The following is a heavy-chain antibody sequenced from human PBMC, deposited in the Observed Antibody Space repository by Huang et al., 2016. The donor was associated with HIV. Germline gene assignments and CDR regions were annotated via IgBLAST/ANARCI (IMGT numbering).Heavy chain of an antibody. Sequence: QVQLVQSGSELKKPGASVKVSCKASGYTFTNSGVQWVRQAPGQGLEWMGLINTDTGKPRYAQGLTGRFVFSVDTSVNTAYLQISSLKAADSAIYYCVRVRRVMDTYCVADCSTLEAFDIWGQGTVVTVSA. J-gene: IGHJ3*02. CDR3: VRVRRVMDTYCVADCSTLEAFDI. CDR1: GYTFTNSG. V-gene: IGHV7-4-1*02. D-gene: IGHD2-21*02. CDR2: INTDTGKP.